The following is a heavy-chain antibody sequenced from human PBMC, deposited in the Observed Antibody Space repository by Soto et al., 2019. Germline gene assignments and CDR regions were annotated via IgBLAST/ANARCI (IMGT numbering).Heavy chain of an antibody. CDR1: GFTFSSYS. D-gene: IGHD2-15*01. V-gene: IGHV3-21*01. J-gene: IGHJ4*02. Sequence: GSLRLSCAASGFTFSSYSMNWVRQAPGKGLEWVSSISSSSSYIYYADSVKGRFTISRDNAKNSLYLQMNSLRAEDTAVYYCARDPNMGCSGGSCYYPRGQGTPVTVSS. CDR2: ISSSSSYI. CDR3: ARDPNMGCSGGSCYYP.